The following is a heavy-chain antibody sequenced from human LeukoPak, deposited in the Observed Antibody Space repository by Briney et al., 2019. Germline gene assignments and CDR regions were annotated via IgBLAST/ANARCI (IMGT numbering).Heavy chain of an antibody. J-gene: IGHJ4*02. Sequence: GGSLRLSCAASGFTFSSYGMHWVRQAPGKGLEWVAFIRYDGSNKYYADSVKGRITISRDNSKNTLYLQMNSLRAEDTAVYYCAKDLTAMVRYYFDYWGQGTLVTVSS. CDR1: GFTFSSYG. D-gene: IGHD5-18*01. V-gene: IGHV3-30*02. CDR3: AKDLTAMVRYYFDY. CDR2: IRYDGSNK.